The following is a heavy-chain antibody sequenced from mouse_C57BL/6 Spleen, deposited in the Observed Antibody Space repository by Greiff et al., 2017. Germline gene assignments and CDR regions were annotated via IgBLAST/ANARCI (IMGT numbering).Heavy chain of an antibody. CDR2: INPSSGYT. Sequence: QVQLQQSGAELARPGASVKMSCKASGYTFTSSTMHWVKQRPGQGLEWIGYINPSSGYTKYNQKFKDKATLTADKSSSTAYMRLSSLTSEDSAVYYCARSGARAMDYWGQGASVAVSS. CDR1: GYTFTSST. J-gene: IGHJ4*01. CDR3: ARSGARAMDY. V-gene: IGHV1-4*01. D-gene: IGHD4-1*01.